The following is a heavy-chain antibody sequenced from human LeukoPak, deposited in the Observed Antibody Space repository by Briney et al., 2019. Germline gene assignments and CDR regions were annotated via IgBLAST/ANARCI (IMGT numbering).Heavy chain of an antibody. J-gene: IGHJ5*02. CDR2: IYIDGRT. V-gene: IGHV3-66*02. CDR3: VRDRAATQVWAELDL. D-gene: IGHD5-18*01. Sequence: PGGSLRLSCTLSGASVTDTLIDWVRQAPGKGPEWVALIYIDGRTVYTDSVKGRFTISRDNSKNMVYLQMNSLRSEDSALYYCVRDRAATQVWAELDLWGQGTLVTVSS. CDR1: GASVTDTL.